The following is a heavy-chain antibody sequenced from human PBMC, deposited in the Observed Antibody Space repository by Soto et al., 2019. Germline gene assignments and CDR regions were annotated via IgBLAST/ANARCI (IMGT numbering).Heavy chain of an antibody. CDR3: ARGISSWYANDAFVI. D-gene: IGHD6-13*01. J-gene: IGHJ3*02. CDR1: GGSISSYY. Sequence: QVQLQESGPGLVKPSETLSLTCTVSGGSISSYYWSWIRQPPGKGLDWIGYIYYSGSTNYNPSLKSRVTRSVDTSKNQFSLKLSSVTAADTAVYYCARGISSWYANDAFVIWGQGTMVSVSS. CDR2: IYYSGST. V-gene: IGHV4-59*08.